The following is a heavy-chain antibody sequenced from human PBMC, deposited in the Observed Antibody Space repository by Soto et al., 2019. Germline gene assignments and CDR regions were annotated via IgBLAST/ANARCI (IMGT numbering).Heavy chain of an antibody. V-gene: IGHV3-23*01. Sequence: GGSLRLSCAASGFTFSSYAMSWVRQAPGKGLEWVSAISGSGGSTYYADSVKGRFTISRDNSKNTLYLQMSSLRAEDTAVYYCAKDPPDIVLMVYATTYFDYWGQGTLVTVSS. CDR2: ISGSGGST. J-gene: IGHJ4*02. D-gene: IGHD2-8*01. CDR1: GFTFSSYA. CDR3: AKDPPDIVLMVYATTYFDY.